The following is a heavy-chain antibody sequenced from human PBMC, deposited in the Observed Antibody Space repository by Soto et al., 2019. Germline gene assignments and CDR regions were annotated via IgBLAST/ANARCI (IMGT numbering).Heavy chain of an antibody. CDR2: ISSSSSYT. J-gene: IGHJ4*02. Sequence: GRLKRLSSAAAGLNFGDYYVRWIRQAPGKGLERVSYISSSSSYTNYADSVKGRFTISRDNAKNSLYLQMNSLRADDTVVYYCATRYEYRGSDYWGQRTLVPVSS. CDR1: GLNFGDYY. D-gene: IGHD5-12*01. V-gene: IGHV3-11*03. CDR3: ATRYEYRGSDY.